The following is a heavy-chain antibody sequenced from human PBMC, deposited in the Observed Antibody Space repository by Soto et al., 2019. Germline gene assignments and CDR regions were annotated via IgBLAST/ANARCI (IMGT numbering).Heavy chain of an antibody. J-gene: IGHJ5*02. CDR2: INHSGST. Sequence: QVQLQQWGAGLLKPSETLSLTCAVYGGSFSGYYWSWIRQPPGKGLEWIGEINHSGSTNYNPSLKSRVAISVDTSKNQFSLKLSSVTAADTAVYYCASWSSGWGSKRFDPWGQGTLVTVSS. D-gene: IGHD6-19*01. CDR1: GGSFSGYY. V-gene: IGHV4-34*01. CDR3: ASWSSGWGSKRFDP.